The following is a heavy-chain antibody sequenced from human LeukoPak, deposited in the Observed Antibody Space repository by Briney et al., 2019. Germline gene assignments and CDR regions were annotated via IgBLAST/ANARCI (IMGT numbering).Heavy chain of an antibody. D-gene: IGHD3-16*01. V-gene: IGHV4-59*01. CDR3: ARQGAGALGWSDP. CDR1: GGSISSYY. J-gene: IGHJ5*02. Sequence: SETLSLTCTVSGGSISSYYWSWIRQPPGKGLEWIGYIYYSGSTNYNPSLKSRVTISVDTSKNRCSLKLSSVTAADTAVYYCARQGAGALGWSDPWGQGTLVTVSS. CDR2: IYYSGST.